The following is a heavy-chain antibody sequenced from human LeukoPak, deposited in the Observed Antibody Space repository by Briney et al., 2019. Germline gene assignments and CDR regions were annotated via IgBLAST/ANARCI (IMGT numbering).Heavy chain of an antibody. V-gene: IGHV1-69*04. CDR2: IIPVLNIT. J-gene: IGHJ6*02. CDR3: ARDQGLTAPPPYGLDV. D-gene: IGHD5-18*01. CDR1: GGTFSSSA. Sequence: SVKVSCKTSGGTFSSSAITWVRQAPGQGLEWMGRIIPVLNITTYAQKFQGSVTITADTSTSTVYMELSSLRSEETAVYYCARDQGLTAPPPYGLDVWGQGTTVIVPS.